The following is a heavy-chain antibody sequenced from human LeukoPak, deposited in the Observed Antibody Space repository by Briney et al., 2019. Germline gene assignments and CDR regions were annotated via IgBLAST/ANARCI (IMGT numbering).Heavy chain of an antibody. Sequence: SETLSLTCTVSGDSVSNSNYFWSWLRQPPGQPLEWIGYIYYTGNTYYNPSLEGRVTLSVDTSKNQFSVRLSSVTAADTAVYYCARSQNYYGSGDYWSQGTLVTVSS. D-gene: IGHD3-10*01. V-gene: IGHV4-61*01. CDR2: IYYTGNT. J-gene: IGHJ4*02. CDR1: GDSVSNSNYF. CDR3: ARSQNYYGSGDY.